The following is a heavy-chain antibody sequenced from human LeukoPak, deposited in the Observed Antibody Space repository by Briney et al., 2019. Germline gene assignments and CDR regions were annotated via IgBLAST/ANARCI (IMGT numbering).Heavy chain of an antibody. CDR3: ARDPIPAENTEYFQH. Sequence: YSGSTYYNSSLKSRVTMSVDTSKNQFSLKLSSVTAADTAVYYCARDPIPAENTEYFQHWGQGTLVTVSS. D-gene: IGHD2-2*01. J-gene: IGHJ1*01. V-gene: IGHV4-39*02. CDR2: YSGST.